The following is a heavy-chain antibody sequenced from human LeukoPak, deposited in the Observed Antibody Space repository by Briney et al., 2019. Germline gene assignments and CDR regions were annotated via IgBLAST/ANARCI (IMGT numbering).Heavy chain of an antibody. D-gene: IGHD5-24*01. Sequence: GGSLRLSCAASGFTFSSYAMSWVRQAPVKGLEWVSAISGSGGSTYYADSVKGRFTISRDNSKNTLYLQMNSLRAEDTAVYYCAVQERWLQFDYWGQGTLVTVSS. CDR3: AVQERWLQFDY. V-gene: IGHV3-23*01. J-gene: IGHJ4*02. CDR2: ISGSGGST. CDR1: GFTFSSYA.